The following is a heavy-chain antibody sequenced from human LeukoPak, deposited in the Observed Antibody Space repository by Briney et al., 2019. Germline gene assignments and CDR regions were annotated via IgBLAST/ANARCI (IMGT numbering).Heavy chain of an antibody. CDR2: ISSSSSYI. J-gene: IGHJ4*02. CDR3: ARDHPAVADFDY. Sequence: GGSLRLSCAASGFTFSSYSMNWVRQAPGKGLEWVSSISSSSSYIYYADSVKGRFTISRDNAKNSLYLQMNSLRAEDTAMYYCARDHPAVADFDYWGQGTLVTVSS. V-gene: IGHV3-21*01. CDR1: GFTFSSYS. D-gene: IGHD6-19*01.